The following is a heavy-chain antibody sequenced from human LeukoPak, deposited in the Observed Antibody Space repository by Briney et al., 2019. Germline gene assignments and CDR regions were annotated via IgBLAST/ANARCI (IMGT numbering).Heavy chain of an antibody. Sequence: PSETLSLTCTVSGGSISSSSYYWGWIRQPPGKGLEWIGSIYYSGSTYYNPSLKSRVTISVDTSKNQFSLKLSSVTAADTAVYYCAREPSHLRAIDYWGQGTLVTVSS. J-gene: IGHJ4*02. V-gene: IGHV4-39*02. D-gene: IGHD4-17*01. CDR3: AREPSHLRAIDY. CDR1: GGSISSSSYY. CDR2: IYYSGST.